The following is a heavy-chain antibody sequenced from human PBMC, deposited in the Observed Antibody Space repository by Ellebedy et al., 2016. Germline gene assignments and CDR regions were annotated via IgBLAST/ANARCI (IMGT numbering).Heavy chain of an antibody. J-gene: IGHJ4*02. V-gene: IGHV5-51*01. CDR2: IYPDDSDT. D-gene: IGHD2-15*01. Sequence: GESLKISXKGSGYSFTNYWIGWVRQMPGKGLEWMGIIYPDDSDTKYSPSFQGHVTISADESISTAYLQWISLKASDTAIYYCARLFDVGGFCSGGNCSPFDYWGQGTLVTVSS. CDR1: GYSFTNYW. CDR3: ARLFDVGGFCSGGNCSPFDY.